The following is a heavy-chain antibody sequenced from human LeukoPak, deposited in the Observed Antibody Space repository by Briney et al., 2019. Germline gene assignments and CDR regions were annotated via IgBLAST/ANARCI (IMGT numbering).Heavy chain of an antibody. D-gene: IGHD6-13*01. CDR3: ARDRSSSWYVFDY. CDR1: GFTFSSYS. J-gene: IGHJ4*02. V-gene: IGHV3-21*01. CDR2: ISSSSSYI. Sequence: GGSLRLSCAASGFTFSSYSMNWVRQAPGKGLEWVSSISSSSSYIYYADSVKGRFTISRDNAKNSLYLQMNSLRAEDTAVYYCARDRSSSWYVFDYWGQGTLVTVSS.